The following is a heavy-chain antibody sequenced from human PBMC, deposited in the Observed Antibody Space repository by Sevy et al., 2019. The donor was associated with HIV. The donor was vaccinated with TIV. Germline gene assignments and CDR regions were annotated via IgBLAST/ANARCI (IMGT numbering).Heavy chain of an antibody. CDR1: GFTFSSYA. D-gene: IGHD6-13*01. Sequence: GGSLRLSCAASGFTFSSYAMNWVRQAPGKGLEWVSSISSSSHIYAADSLKGRFTISRDKAKNSLFLQMNSLRAEDTAIYYCARVAADDPDFYYYGMDVWGQGTTVTVSS. CDR3: ARVAADDPDFYYYGMDV. V-gene: IGHV3-21*01. J-gene: IGHJ6*02. CDR2: ISSSSHI.